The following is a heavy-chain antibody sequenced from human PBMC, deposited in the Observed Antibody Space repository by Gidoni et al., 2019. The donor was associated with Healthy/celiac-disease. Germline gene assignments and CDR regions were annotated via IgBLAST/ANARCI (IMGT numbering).Heavy chain of an antibody. CDR3: ARASRVFPAYTPRPSDY. J-gene: IGHJ4*02. CDR2: INPNSGGT. V-gene: IGHV1-2*02. Sequence: GAEVKKPGASVKVSCKASGYTFTGYYMHWVRQAPGQGLEWMGWINPNSGGTNYAQKFQGRVTMTRDTSISTAYMELSRLRSDDTAVYYCARASRVFPAYTPRPSDYWGQGTLVTVSS. CDR1: GYTFTGYY. D-gene: IGHD3-3*01.